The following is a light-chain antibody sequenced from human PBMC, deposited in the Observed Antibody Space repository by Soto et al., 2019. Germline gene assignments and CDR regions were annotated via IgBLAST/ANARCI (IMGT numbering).Light chain of an antibody. V-gene: IGKV1-39*01. Sequence: DIQMTQSPSSLSASVGDRVTITCRASLTISTFLNWYQQKEGKAPKILIYSASSLQSGVPSRFSGSGSGTDFTLTISSLQPDDFATYYCQQHNSYSITFGQGTRLEIK. CDR2: SAS. CDR1: LTISTF. J-gene: IGKJ5*01. CDR3: QQHNSYSIT.